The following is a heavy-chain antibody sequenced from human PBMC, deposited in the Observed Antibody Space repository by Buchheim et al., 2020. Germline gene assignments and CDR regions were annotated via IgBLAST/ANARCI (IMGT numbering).Heavy chain of an antibody. Sequence: QVQLVESGGGVVQPGRSLRLSCAASGFTFSSYGMHWVRQAPGKGLEWVAVISYDGSNKYYADSVKGRFTISRDNSKHTMCLQMNSLGAEDTAVYYCAKDGGVWELLTPYGMDVWGQGTT. V-gene: IGHV3-30*18. D-gene: IGHD1-26*01. CDR2: ISYDGSNK. CDR3: AKDGGVWELLTPYGMDV. J-gene: IGHJ6*02. CDR1: GFTFSSYG.